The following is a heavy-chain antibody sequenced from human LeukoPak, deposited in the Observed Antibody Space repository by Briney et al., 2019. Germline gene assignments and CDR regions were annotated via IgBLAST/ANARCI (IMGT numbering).Heavy chain of an antibody. D-gene: IGHD2/OR15-2a*01. V-gene: IGHV3-73*01. J-gene: IGHJ6*02. Sequence: GGSLRLSCAASGFTFSGSDMHWVRQAPGKGLEWVGRIRRQSKNYATVYAASVKGRFTISRDDSKNTAYLQMNSLKIEDTAVFYCTRGASRFHSYTMDVWGQGTTVTVSS. CDR3: TRGASRFHSYTMDV. CDR2: IRRQSKNYAT. CDR1: GFTFSGSD.